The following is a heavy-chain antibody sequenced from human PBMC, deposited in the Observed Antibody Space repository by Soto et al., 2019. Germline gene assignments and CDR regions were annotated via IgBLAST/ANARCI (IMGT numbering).Heavy chain of an antibody. V-gene: IGHV4-34*01. CDR1: GGSFSGYY. J-gene: IGHJ6*03. Sequence: PSETLSLTCAVYGGSFSGYYWSWIRQPPGKGLEWIGEINHSGSTNYNPSLKSRVTISVDTSKNQFSLKLSSVTAADTAVYYCARGQTRYFDWLMFNYYYMDVWGKGTTVTVSS. CDR2: INHSGST. CDR3: ARGQTRYFDWLMFNYYYMDV. D-gene: IGHD3-9*01.